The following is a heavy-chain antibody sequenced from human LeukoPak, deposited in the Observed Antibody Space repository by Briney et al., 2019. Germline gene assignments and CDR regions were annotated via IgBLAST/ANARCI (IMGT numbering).Heavy chain of an antibody. D-gene: IGHD3-3*01. CDR3: ARTILVLDYYYYYYMDV. CDR2: IYTSGST. CDR1: GGSISSGSYY. V-gene: IGHV4-61*02. J-gene: IGHJ6*03. Sequence: PSETLSLTCTVSGGSISSGSYYWSWIRQPAGKGLEWIGRIYTSGSTNYNPSLKSRVTISVDTSKNQFSLKLSSVTAADTAVYYCARTILVLDYYYYYYMDVWGKGTMVTVSS.